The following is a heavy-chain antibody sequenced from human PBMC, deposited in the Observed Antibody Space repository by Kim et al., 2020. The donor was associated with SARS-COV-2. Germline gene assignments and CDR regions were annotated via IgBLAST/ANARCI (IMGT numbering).Heavy chain of an antibody. Sequence: GSTNYNPSLKSRVTISVDTSKNQFSLKLSSVTAADTAVYYCARERAYLDYWGQGTLVTVSS. V-gene: IGHV4-59*01. CDR3: ARERAYLDY. CDR2: GST. J-gene: IGHJ4*02.